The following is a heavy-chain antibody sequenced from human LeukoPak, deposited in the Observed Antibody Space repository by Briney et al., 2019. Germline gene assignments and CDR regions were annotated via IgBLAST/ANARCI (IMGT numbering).Heavy chain of an antibody. J-gene: IGHJ4*02. V-gene: IGHV4-39*07. CDR3: ARGWIKYYYGSGSYLPPYYFDY. CDR2: IYYSGST. D-gene: IGHD3-10*01. CDR1: GDSISNSGYY. Sequence: PSETLSLTCTVSGDSISNSGYYWGWIRQPPGKGLEWIGSIYYSGSTYYNPSLKSRVTISVDTSKNQFSLKLSSVTAADTAVYYCARGWIKYYYGSGSYLPPYYFDYWGQGTLVTVSS.